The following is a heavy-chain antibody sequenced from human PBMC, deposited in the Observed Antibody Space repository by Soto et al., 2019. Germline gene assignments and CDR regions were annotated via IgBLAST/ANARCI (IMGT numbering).Heavy chain of an antibody. Sequence: GESLQISCKGSGYSFTSYWIGWVRQMPGKGLEWIGIIYPGDSDTRYSPSFQGQVTISADKSISTAYLQWSSLKASDTAMYYCARLGRRDGYNYNYYYGMAVWGKGTKVAVSS. CDR2: IYPGDSDT. CDR1: GYSFTSYW. J-gene: IGHJ6*04. V-gene: IGHV5-51*01. D-gene: IGHD5-12*01. CDR3: ARLGRRDGYNYNYYYGMAV.